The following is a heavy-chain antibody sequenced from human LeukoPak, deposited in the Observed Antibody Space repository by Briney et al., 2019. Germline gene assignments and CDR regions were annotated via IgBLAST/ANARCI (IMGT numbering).Heavy chain of an antibody. Sequence: PGGSLRLSCAASGFTFDDYAMNWVRQAPGKGLEWVSGISWNSGSIGYAHAVKGRFTISRDNAKNCLYLQMNSLRAEDTALYYCAKDMNYGDYGPLDYWGQGALVTVSS. CDR3: AKDMNYGDYGPLDY. J-gene: IGHJ4*02. D-gene: IGHD4-17*01. V-gene: IGHV3-9*01. CDR2: ISWNSGSI. CDR1: GFTFDDYA.